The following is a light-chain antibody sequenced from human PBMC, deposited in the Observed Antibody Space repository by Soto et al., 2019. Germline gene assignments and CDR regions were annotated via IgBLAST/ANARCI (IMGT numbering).Light chain of an antibody. J-gene: IGLJ3*02. V-gene: IGLV2-11*01. CDR1: SSDVGGYNY. Sequence: QSVLTQPRSVSGSPGQSVTISCTGTSSDVGGYNYVSWYQQHPGKAPKLMIYDVSKRPSGVPDRFSASKSANTASLTISGLQAEDEADYYCCSYAGSYTWVFGGGTKVTVL. CDR3: CSYAGSYTWV. CDR2: DVS.